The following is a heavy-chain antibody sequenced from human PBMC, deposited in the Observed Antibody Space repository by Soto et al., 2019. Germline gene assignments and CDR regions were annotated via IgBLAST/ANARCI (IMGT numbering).Heavy chain of an antibody. CDR2: IYCDDDQ. Sequence: QITLKESGPTLVKPTQTLTLTCTFSGFSLSTDGVGVGWIRQPPGKALEWLALIYCDDDQRYSPSLKTRLTITKDTPKNQVVLTMNNMDPVDTATYYCAHAYGGTSWPNDAFDVWGQGTVVTVSS. J-gene: IGHJ3*01. D-gene: IGHD2-2*01. CDR3: AHAYGGTSWPNDAFDV. V-gene: IGHV2-5*02. CDR1: GFSLSTDGVG.